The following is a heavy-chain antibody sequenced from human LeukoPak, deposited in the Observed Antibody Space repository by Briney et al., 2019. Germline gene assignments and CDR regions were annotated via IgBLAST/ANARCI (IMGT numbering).Heavy chain of an antibody. D-gene: IGHD3-22*01. J-gene: IGHJ4*02. V-gene: IGHV4-59*02. CDR3: ARGGERAYYYDSSGYYPLNY. CDR2: IYYSGST. Sequence: SETLSLTCTISGGSVSDYYWSWIRQPPGKGLEWIGYIYYSGSTNYNPSLKSRVTISVDTSKNQFSLKLSSVTAADTAVYYCARGGERAYYYDSSGYYPLNYWGQGTLVTVSS. CDR1: GGSVSDYY.